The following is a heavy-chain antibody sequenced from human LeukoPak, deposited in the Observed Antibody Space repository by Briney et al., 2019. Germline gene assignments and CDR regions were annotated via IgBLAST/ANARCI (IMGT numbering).Heavy chain of an antibody. Sequence: ASVNVSCKASGYTFTGYYMHWVRQAPGQGLEWMGWINPNSGGTNYAQKFQGRVTMTRDTSISTAYMELSRLRSDDTAVYYCAREGSTSITSGSYFNWFDPWGQGTLVTVSS. J-gene: IGHJ5*02. V-gene: IGHV1-2*02. CDR2: INPNSGGT. D-gene: IGHD1-26*01. CDR3: AREGSTSITSGSYFNWFDP. CDR1: GYTFTGYY.